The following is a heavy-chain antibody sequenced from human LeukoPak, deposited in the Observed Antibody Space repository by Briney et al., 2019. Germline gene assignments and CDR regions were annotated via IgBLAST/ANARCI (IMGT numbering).Heavy chain of an antibody. CDR2: YYYSANT. V-gene: IGHV4-59*08. CDR1: GVSIRSYY. D-gene: IGHD6-13*01. Sequence: PSETLSLTCTVSGVSIRSYYWGGIRQPPGEGLGWVGYYYYSANTNYNPSLTSRVTISEDTSKNQSSLRLFSVTASDPAVYYCATTFSGDVSSWPEYFQLWGQGILVTVSS. CDR3: ATTFSGDVSSWPEYFQL. J-gene: IGHJ1*01.